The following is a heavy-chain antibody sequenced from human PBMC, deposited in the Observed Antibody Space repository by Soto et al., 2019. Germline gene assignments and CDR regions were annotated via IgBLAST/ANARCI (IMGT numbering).Heavy chain of an antibody. Sequence: GASVKVSCKASGYTFTSYAMHWVRQAPGQRLEWMGWINAGNGNTKYSQKFQGRVTITRDTSASTAYMELSSLRSEDTAVYYCARGVKGGSNPEGGVLNYDYYYGMDVYGQGTKVTVSS. V-gene: IGHV1-3*01. D-gene: IGHD3-10*01. CDR3: ARGVKGGSNPEGGVLNYDYYYGMDV. J-gene: IGHJ6*02. CDR1: GYTFTSYA. CDR2: INAGNGNT.